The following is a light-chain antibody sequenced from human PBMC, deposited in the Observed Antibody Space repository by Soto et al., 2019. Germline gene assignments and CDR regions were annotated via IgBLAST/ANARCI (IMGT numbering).Light chain of an antibody. J-gene: IGKJ1*01. CDR3: QQGGT. CDR2: GSS. CDR1: QSVSSN. Sequence: EIVMTQSPATLSVSPGERATLFCRASQSVSSNLAWYQQKPGQAPRLVIYGSSTRATGIPARFSGSGSGTEFTLTISSLQSEDFAVYYCQQGGTFGQGTKVEIK. V-gene: IGKV3-15*01.